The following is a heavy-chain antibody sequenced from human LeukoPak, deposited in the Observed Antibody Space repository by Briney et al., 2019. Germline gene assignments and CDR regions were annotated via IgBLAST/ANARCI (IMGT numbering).Heavy chain of an antibody. J-gene: IGHJ5*02. V-gene: IGHV4-61*01. CDR1: GYSISSGYY. CDR3: ARVVRGQWNVWFDP. D-gene: IGHD1-1*01. CDR2: IYYSGST. Sequence: KPSETLSLTCTVSGYSISSGYYWGWIRQPPGKGLEWIGYIYYSGSTNYNPSLKSRVTISVDTSKNQFSLKLSSVTAADTAVYYCARVVRGQWNVWFDPWGQGTLVTVSS.